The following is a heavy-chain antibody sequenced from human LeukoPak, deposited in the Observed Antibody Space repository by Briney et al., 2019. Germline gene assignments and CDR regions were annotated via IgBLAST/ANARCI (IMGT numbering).Heavy chain of an antibody. Sequence: GGSLRLSCAASGFTSRTYAMSWVRQAPGEGLGWVSGIRGSGDSTSYADSVKGRFTIPRDNSKNALYLQMSRLRAEDTAVYYCAKDRCSNSVCAYDYWGQGTLVTVSS. D-gene: IGHD2/OR15-2a*01. J-gene: IGHJ4*02. V-gene: IGHV3-23*01. CDR2: IRGSGDST. CDR3: AKDRCSNSVCAYDY. CDR1: GFTSRTYA.